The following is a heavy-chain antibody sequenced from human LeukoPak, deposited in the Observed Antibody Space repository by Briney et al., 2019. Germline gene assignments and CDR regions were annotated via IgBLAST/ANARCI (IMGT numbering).Heavy chain of an antibody. CDR2: IISMFGTA. V-gene: IGHV1-69*05. J-gene: IGHJ6*03. CDR3: ATGIAAAGGHYYYYYYMDV. CDR1: GGTFSSYA. Sequence: SVKVSCKSSGGTFSSYAIRWVRQAPGQGLDGMGGIISMFGTANYAQKFQGRVTITTDESTSTAYMELSSLRSEDTAVYYCATGIAAAGGHYYYYYYMDVWGKGATVSVCS. D-gene: IGHD6-13*01.